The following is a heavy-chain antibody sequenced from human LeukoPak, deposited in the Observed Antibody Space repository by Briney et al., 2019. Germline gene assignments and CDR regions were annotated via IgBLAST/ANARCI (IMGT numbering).Heavy chain of an antibody. V-gene: IGHV3-33*01. Sequence: PGGSLRLSCAASGFTFSSYGXHWVRQAPGXGLEWVXIIWYDGSNKYYADSVKGRFTISRDNSKNTLYLQMNSLRAEDTAVYYCARGVMYYDSSGYLFDYWGQGILVTVSS. J-gene: IGHJ4*02. CDR1: GFTFSSYG. CDR3: ARGVMYYDSSGYLFDY. CDR2: IWYDGSNK. D-gene: IGHD3-22*01.